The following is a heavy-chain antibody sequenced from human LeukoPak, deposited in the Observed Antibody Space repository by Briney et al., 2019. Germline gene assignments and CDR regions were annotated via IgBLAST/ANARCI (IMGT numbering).Heavy chain of an antibody. CDR3: ARDGPLSEDVVVPAPI. CDR1: GFTVSSNY. J-gene: IGHJ3*02. CDR2: IYSGGST. D-gene: IGHD2-2*01. V-gene: IGHV3-53*01. Sequence: GGSLRLSCAASGFTVSSNYVSWVRQAPGKGLEWVSVIYSGGSTYYADSVKGRFTISRDNSKNTLYLQMNSLRAEDTAVYYCARDGPLSEDVVVPAPIWGQGTMVTVSS.